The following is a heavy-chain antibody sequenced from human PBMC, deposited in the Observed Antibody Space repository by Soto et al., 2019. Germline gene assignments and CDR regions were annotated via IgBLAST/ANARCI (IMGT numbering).Heavy chain of an antibody. J-gene: IGHJ4*02. D-gene: IGHD6-6*01. CDR1: GFTFSSYG. CDR3: ARERSSSLPLGGY. V-gene: IGHV3-33*01. CDR2: IWYDGSNK. Sequence: GGSLRLSCAASGFTFSSYGMHWVRQAPGKGLEWVAVIWYDGSNKYYADSVKGRFTISRDNSKNTLYLQMNSLRAEDTAVYYCARERSSSLPLGGYWGQGTLVTVSS.